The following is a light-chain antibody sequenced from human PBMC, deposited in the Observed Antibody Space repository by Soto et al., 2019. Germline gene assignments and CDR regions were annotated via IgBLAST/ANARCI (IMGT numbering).Light chain of an antibody. V-gene: IGKV1-39*01. Sequence: DMQMTQSPSSLSASVGDRVTITCRASQRINSYLNWYQQKPGEAPKLLIYAASSLQSGVPSRFSGIGSGTDFTLTINSLQPEDFATYYCQQSYSSPGTFGQGTKVDIK. CDR3: QQSYSSPGT. J-gene: IGKJ1*01. CDR1: QRINSY. CDR2: AAS.